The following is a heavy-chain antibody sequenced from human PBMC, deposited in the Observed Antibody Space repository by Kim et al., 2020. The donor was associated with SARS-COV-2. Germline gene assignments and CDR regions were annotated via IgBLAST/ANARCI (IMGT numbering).Heavy chain of an antibody. CDR1: GFTFSKYW. D-gene: IGHD3-10*02. CDR3: GRDESIVRGVIDY. Sequence: GGSLRLSCTASGFTFSKYWMHWVRQAPGKGLVWVSRIDSDGSSTTHVDSVKGRFTISRDNAKNTLYLQMNSLRAEDTAVYYCGRDESIVRGVIDYWGQGTLVTVSS. J-gene: IGHJ4*02. V-gene: IGHV3-74*01. CDR2: IDSDGSST.